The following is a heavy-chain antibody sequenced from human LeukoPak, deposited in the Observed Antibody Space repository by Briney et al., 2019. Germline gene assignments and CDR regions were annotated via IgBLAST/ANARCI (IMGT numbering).Heavy chain of an antibody. CDR1: GFTFSTYV. J-gene: IGHJ4*02. Sequence: SGGSLRLSCSVSGFTFSTYVMHWVRQASGKGLEYVSAISSNGDNTYYADSVKGRFTISRDNSKNTLYLQMSSLRADDTAVYYCVRGTGYWGQGTLVTVSS. CDR2: ISSNGDNT. V-gene: IGHV3-64D*06. CDR3: VRGTGY.